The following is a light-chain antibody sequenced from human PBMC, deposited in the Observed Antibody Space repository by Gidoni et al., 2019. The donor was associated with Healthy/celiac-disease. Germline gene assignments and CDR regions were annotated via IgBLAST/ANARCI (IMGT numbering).Light chain of an antibody. CDR2: DAS. CDR3: QQYDNLLLT. CDR1: QGISNY. J-gene: IGKJ3*01. V-gene: IGKV1-33*01. Sequence: DIKMTQSPSSLSASVGDRVTITCQASQGISNYLNWYQQKPGKAPKLLIYDASNLETGVPSRFSGSGSGTDFTFTISSLQPEDIATYYCQQYDNLLLTFGPGTKVDIK.